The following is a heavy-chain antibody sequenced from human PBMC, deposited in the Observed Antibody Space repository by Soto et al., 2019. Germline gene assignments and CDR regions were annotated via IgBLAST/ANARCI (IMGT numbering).Heavy chain of an antibody. CDR2: INHSGST. J-gene: IGHJ4*02. V-gene: IGHV4-34*01. CDR3: AREAEPFDY. CDR1: GGSISSYY. Sequence: PSETLSLTCTVSGGSISSYYWSWIRQPPGKGLEWIGEINHSGSTNYNPSLKSRVTISVDTSKNQFSLKLSSVTAADTAVYYCAREAEPFDYWGQGTLVTVPQ.